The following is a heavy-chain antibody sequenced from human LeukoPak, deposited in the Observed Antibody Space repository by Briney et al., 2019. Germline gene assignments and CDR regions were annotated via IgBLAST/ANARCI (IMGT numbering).Heavy chain of an antibody. Sequence: PSETLSLTCAVSGGSISSSNWWSWVRQPPGKGLEWIGEIYHSGSTNYNPSLKSRVTISVDKSKNQFSLKLSSVTAADTAVYYCASNRVYYDILTGRYGMDVWGQGTTVTVSS. CDR2: IYHSGST. CDR3: ASNRVYYDILTGRYGMDV. D-gene: IGHD3-9*01. V-gene: IGHV4-4*02. J-gene: IGHJ6*02. CDR1: GGSISSSNW.